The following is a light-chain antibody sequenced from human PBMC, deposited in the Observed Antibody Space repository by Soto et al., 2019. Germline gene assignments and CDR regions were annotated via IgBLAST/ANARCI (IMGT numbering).Light chain of an antibody. Sequence: DIQMTQSPSTLSASVGDRATVTCRASQSVRDWVAWYQQQAGRAPRLLLYKASSLQSGVPSRFSGSGFGTEFTLTISSLQPDDVASYYCQQYYSYSPLTFGGGTKVEIK. CDR3: QQYYSYSPLT. V-gene: IGKV1-5*03. CDR2: KAS. J-gene: IGKJ4*01. CDR1: QSVRDW.